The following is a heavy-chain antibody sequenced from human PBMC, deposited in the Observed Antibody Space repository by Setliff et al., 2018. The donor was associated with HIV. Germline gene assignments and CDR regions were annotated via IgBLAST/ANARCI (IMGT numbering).Heavy chain of an antibody. CDR2: IYYTGTT. CDR3: SRGTYYKGLDP. Sequence: SETLSLTCVVSGGSINTGGYYWTWIRQVPGKGLEWIGSIYYTGTTNYNPSLESRLTISIYTSQNHFSLKLTSVTAADTALYFCSRGTYYKGLDPWGQGTLVTVSS. V-gene: IGHV4-31*11. J-gene: IGHJ5*02. D-gene: IGHD3-10*01. CDR1: GGSINTGGYY.